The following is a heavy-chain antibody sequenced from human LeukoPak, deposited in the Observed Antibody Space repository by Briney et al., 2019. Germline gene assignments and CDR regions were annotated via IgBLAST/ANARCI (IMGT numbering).Heavy chain of an antibody. CDR3: ARRGPTSGRGDAFDY. CDR1: GGSFSSSSGYY. J-gene: IGHJ4*02. Sequence: SETLSLTCTVSGGSFSSSSGYYWGWIRQPPGKGLEWIGCINYSGTTYYNPSLRSPVTISVDTSKKQLSLRLSSVTAADTAVYYCARRGPTSGRGDAFDYWGQGTLVTVSS. CDR2: INYSGTT. V-gene: IGHV4-39*01. D-gene: IGHD6-19*01.